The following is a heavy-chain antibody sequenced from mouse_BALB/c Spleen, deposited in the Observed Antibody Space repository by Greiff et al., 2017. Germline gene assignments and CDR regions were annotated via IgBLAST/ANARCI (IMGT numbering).Heavy chain of an antibody. Sequence: VKLVESGAELAKPGASVKMSCKASGYTFTSYWMHWVKQRPGQGLEWIGYINPSTGYTEYNQKFKDKATLTADKSSSTAYMQLSSLTSEDSAVYYCARAYYGNYGSMDYWGQGTSVTVSS. CDR1: GYTFTSYW. V-gene: IGHV1-7*01. CDR3: ARAYYGNYGSMDY. CDR2: INPSTGYT. J-gene: IGHJ4*01. D-gene: IGHD2-10*01.